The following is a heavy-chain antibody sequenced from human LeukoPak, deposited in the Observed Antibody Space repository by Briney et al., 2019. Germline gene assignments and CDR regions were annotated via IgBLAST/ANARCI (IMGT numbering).Heavy chain of an antibody. D-gene: IGHD2-2*01. CDR2: ISFDGVNT. Sequence: GGSLRLSCAASGFTFSSYEMNWVRQAPGKGLEWVAVISFDGVNTFYADSVKGRFTISRDNSNNTVYLQMNNLRPEDTAVFYCARGQGYESYYYMDVWGKGTTVSVSS. CDR1: GFTFSSYE. V-gene: IGHV3-30*04. J-gene: IGHJ6*03. CDR3: ARGQGYESYYYMDV.